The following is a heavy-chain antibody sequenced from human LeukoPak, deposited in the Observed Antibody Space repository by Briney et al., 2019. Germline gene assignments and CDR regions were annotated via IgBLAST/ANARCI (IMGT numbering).Heavy chain of an antibody. D-gene: IGHD6-13*01. CDR1: GFTFSSYG. J-gene: IGHJ4*02. Sequence: PGGSLRLSCAASGFTFSSYGMHWVRQAPGKGLEWVAVIWYDGSNKYYADSVKGRFTISRDNSKNTLYLQMNSLRAEDTAVYYCARGYSSSWYTWDYWGQGTLVTVSS. CDR2: IWYDGSNK. V-gene: IGHV3-33*01. CDR3: ARGYSSSWYTWDY.